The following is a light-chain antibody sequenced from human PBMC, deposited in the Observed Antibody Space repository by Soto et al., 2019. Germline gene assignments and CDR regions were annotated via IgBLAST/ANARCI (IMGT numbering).Light chain of an antibody. CDR1: QSISSW. Sequence: DIQMTQSPSTLSASVVDRVTITFRASQSISSWLAWYQQKPGKAPKLLISGASTLEGGVPSRFSGSGSGTEFTLTISNLQPDDFATYYCQHYNSYFPWMFGQGTKVDI. CDR3: QHYNSYFPWM. CDR2: GAS. V-gene: IGKV1-5*01. J-gene: IGKJ1*01.